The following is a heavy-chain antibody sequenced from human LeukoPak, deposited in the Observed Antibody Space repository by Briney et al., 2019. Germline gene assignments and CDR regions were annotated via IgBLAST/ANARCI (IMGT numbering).Heavy chain of an antibody. J-gene: IGHJ4*02. Sequence: GASVKVSCKASGYTFINYYVHWVRQAPGQGLQWLGMINPSGGSTVYAQMLQGRLTMTTDMSTRTVYIELNSLTSEDTAVYYCARGFPPRRDYDSRGYYSYYFDYWGQGTLVTVSS. D-gene: IGHD3-22*01. CDR3: ARGFPPRRDYDSRGYYSYYFDY. CDR2: INPSGGST. CDR1: GYTFINYY. V-gene: IGHV1-46*01.